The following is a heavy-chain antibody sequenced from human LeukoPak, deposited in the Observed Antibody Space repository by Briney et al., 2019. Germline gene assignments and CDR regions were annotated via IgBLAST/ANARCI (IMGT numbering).Heavy chain of an antibody. CDR3: ARVYCGGDCYRGGYYFDY. V-gene: IGHV3-21*01. CDR1: GFTFSCYS. CDR2: ISSSSSYI. J-gene: IGHJ4*02. Sequence: GGSLRLSCAASGFTFSCYSMNWVRQAPGKGLEWVSSISSSSSYIYYADSVKGRFTISRDNAKNSLYLQMNSLRAEDTAAYYCARVYCGGDCYRGGYYFDYWGQGTLVTVSS. D-gene: IGHD2-21*02.